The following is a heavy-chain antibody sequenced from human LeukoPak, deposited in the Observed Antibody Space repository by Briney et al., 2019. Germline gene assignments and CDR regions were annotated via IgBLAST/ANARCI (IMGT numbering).Heavy chain of an antibody. V-gene: IGHV4-30-4*01. CDR3: VVAAPYNWFDP. CDR1: GGSISSGDYY. J-gene: IGHJ5*02. Sequence: ASQTLSLTCTVSGGSISSGDYYWSWIRQPPGKGLEWIGYIYYSGSTNYNPSLKSRVTISVDTSKNQFSLKLSSVTAADTAVYYCVVAAPYNWFDPWGQGTLVTVSS. D-gene: IGHD2-15*01. CDR2: IYYSGST.